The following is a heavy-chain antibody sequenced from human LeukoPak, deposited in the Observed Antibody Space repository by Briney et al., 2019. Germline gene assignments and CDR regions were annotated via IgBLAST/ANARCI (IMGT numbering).Heavy chain of an antibody. Sequence: GGSLRLSCAASGFTFNSYSMNWVRQAPGKGLEWVSVIYSGGSTYYADSVKGRFTISRDNSKNTLYLQMNSLRAEDTAVYYCARDAGRFSYYYGMDVWGQGTTITVSS. CDR3: ARDAGRFSYYYGMDV. V-gene: IGHV3-66*01. CDR1: GFTFNSYS. J-gene: IGHJ6*02. CDR2: IYSGGST.